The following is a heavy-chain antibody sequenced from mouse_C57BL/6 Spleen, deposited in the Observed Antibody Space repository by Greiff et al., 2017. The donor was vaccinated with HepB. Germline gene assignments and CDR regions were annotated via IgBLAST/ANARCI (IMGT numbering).Heavy chain of an antibody. CDR2: IHPNSGST. CDR3: ARLGTGAWYFDY. CDR1: GYTFTSYW. D-gene: IGHD4-1*01. V-gene: IGHV1-64*01. Sequence: QVQLQQPGAELVKPGASVKLSCKASGYTFTSYWMHWVKQRPGQGLEWIGMIHPNSGSTNYNEKFKSKAALTVDKSSSTAYMQLSSLTSEDSAVYYCARLGTGAWYFDYWGQGTTLTVSS. J-gene: IGHJ2*01.